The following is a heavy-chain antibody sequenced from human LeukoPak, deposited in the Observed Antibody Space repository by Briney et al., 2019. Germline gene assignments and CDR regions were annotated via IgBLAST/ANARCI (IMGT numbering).Heavy chain of an antibody. CDR2: IYYSGST. Sequence: SETLSLTCTVSGGSISSYYWSWIRQPPGKGLGWIGYIYYSGSTNYNPSLKSRVTISVDTSKNQFSLKLSSVTAADTAVYYCARAGRRYCSSTSCYDGGDNWFDPWGQGTLVTVSS. J-gene: IGHJ5*02. D-gene: IGHD2-2*01. V-gene: IGHV4-59*01. CDR3: ARAGRRYCSSTSCYDGGDNWFDP. CDR1: GGSISSYY.